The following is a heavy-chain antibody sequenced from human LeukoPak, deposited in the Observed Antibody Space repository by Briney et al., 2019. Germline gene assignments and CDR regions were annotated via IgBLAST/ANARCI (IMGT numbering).Heavy chain of an antibody. D-gene: IGHD3-10*01. CDR2: ISGSGGST. CDR1: GFTFSSYA. Sequence: GGSLRLSCAASGFTFSSYAMSWVRQAPGKGLEWVSAISGSGGSTHYADSVKGRFTISRDNSKNTLYLQMNGLRAEDTAVYYCAKGHYYYGSGSYYDWGQGTLVTVSS. J-gene: IGHJ4*02. V-gene: IGHV3-23*01. CDR3: AKGHYYYGSGSYYD.